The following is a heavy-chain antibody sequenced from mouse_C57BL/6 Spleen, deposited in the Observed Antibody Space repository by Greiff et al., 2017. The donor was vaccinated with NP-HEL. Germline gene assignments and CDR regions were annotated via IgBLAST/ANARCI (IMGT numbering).Heavy chain of an antibody. J-gene: IGHJ4*01. Sequence: DVKLVESGGDLVKPGGSLKLSCAASGFTFSSYGMSWVRQTPDKRLEWVATISSGGSYTYYPDSVKGRFTISRDNAKNTLYLQMSSLRSEDTAMYYCARRPNPTVYAMDSWGQGTSVTVSS. CDR1: GFTFSSYG. CDR2: ISSGGSYT. CDR3: ARRPNPTVYAMDS. D-gene: IGHD1-1*01. V-gene: IGHV5-6*02.